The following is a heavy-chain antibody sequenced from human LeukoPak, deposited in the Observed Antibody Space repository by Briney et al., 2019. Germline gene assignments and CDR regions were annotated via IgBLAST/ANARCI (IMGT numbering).Heavy chain of an antibody. Sequence: ASVKVSCKASGYTFTGYYMHWVRQAPGQGLEWMGWINPNSGGTNYAQKFQGRVTMTRDTSISTAYMELSRLRSDDPAVYYCASCTMASSDAFDIWGQGTMVTVSS. CDR1: GYTFTGYY. CDR3: ASCTMASSDAFDI. CDR2: INPNSGGT. J-gene: IGHJ3*02. D-gene: IGHD3-10*01. V-gene: IGHV1-2*02.